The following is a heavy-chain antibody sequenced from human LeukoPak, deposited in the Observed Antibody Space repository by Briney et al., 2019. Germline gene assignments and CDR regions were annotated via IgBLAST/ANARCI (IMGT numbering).Heavy chain of an antibody. V-gene: IGHV3-53*01. CDR1: GVTVSDTY. Sequence: GGSLRLSCAASGVTVSDTYMSWVRQAAGEGWEWVSTIFDAGRTTYGDSVKGRFTVSRDTYKNTLFLQMKSLRADDTAVYYCAGATKWLAHDFWGQGTLVTVSS. CDR3: AGATKWLAHDF. J-gene: IGHJ4*02. CDR2: IFDAGRT. D-gene: IGHD6-19*01.